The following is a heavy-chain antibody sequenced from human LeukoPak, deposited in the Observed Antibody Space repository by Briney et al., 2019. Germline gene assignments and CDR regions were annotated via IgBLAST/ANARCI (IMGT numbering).Heavy chain of an antibody. CDR3: ARGSGDTIFGVVSYGMDV. CDR2: MNPNSGNT. CDR1: GYTFTSYD. Sequence: RASVKVSCKASGYTFTSYDINWVRQAPGQGLEWMGWMNPNSGNTDYAQKFQGRVTMTRNTSISTAYMELSSLRSEDTAVYYCARGSGDTIFGVVSYGMDVWGQGTTVTVSS. J-gene: IGHJ6*02. V-gene: IGHV1-8*01. D-gene: IGHD3-3*01.